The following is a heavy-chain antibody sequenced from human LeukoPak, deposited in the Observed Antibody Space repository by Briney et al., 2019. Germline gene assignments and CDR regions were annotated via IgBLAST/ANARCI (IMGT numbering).Heavy chain of an antibody. CDR2: IYTSGST. D-gene: IGHD3-3*01. J-gene: IGHJ6*03. CDR1: GGCISSGSYY. V-gene: IGHV4-61*02. CDR3: ARVGSGYPPHYYYYMDV. Sequence: SETLSLTCTVSGGCISSGSYYWSWIRQPAGKGLEWIRRIYTSGSTNYNPSLKSRVTITVDTSKNQFSLKLSSVTAADTAVYYCARVGSGYPPHYYYYMDVWGKGTTVTVSS.